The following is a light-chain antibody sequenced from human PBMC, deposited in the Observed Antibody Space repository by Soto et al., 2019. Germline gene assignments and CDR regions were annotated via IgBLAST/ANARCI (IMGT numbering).Light chain of an antibody. CDR3: QQRSNWPSIT. CDR1: HSVSSNY. J-gene: IGKJ5*01. Sequence: EIVMTQSPATLSVSPGERATLSCRASHSVSSNYLAWYQQKPGQAPRLLIYDASNRATGIPARFSGSGSGTDFTLTISSLEPEDFAVYYCQQRSNWPSITFGQGTRLEIK. CDR2: DAS. V-gene: IGKV3-11*01.